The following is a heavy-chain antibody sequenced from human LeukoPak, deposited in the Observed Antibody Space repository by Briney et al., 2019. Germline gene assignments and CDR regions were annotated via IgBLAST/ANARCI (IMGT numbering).Heavy chain of an antibody. CDR3: VRASHPGGWFDP. D-gene: IGHD3-10*01. CDR1: GFTFSNYA. J-gene: IGHJ5*02. CDR2: ISYDGSNK. V-gene: IGHV3-30*04. Sequence: PGGSLRLSCAASGFTFSNYAMHWVRQAPGKGLEWVAVISYDGSNKYYADSVKGRFTISRDNSKNTLYLQMNSLTAEDTAVYYCVRASHPGGWFDPWGQGTLVTVSS.